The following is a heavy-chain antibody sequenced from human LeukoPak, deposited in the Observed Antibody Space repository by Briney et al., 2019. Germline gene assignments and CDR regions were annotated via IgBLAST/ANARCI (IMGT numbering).Heavy chain of an antibody. Sequence: GGSLRLSCAASRFTVSSNYMSWVRQAPGKGLEGGSVIYTGGSTYYADSVKGRFTIPRHNSKNTLYLQMNSLRAEDTAVYYCARLYSGNYYRFAYWGQGTLVTVSS. D-gene: IGHD1-26*01. CDR2: IYTGGST. CDR3: ARLYSGNYYRFAY. J-gene: IGHJ4*02. V-gene: IGHV3-53*01. CDR1: RFTVSSNY.